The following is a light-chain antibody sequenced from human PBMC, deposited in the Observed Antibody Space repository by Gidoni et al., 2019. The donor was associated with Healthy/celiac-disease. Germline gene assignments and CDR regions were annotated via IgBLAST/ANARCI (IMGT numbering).Light chain of an antibody. Sequence: EIVLTQSPATLSLSPGERATLSCRASQSVSSYLAWYQQKPGQAPRLLIYDASNRSTGIPARFSGSGSGTDFTLTISSLEPEDFAVYYCQKRSNWPPVTFXXXTRLEIK. V-gene: IGKV3-11*01. CDR1: QSVSSY. CDR3: QKRSNWPPVT. CDR2: DAS. J-gene: IGKJ5*01.